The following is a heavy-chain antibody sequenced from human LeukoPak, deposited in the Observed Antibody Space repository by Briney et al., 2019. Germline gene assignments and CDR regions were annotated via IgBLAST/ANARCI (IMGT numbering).Heavy chain of an antibody. J-gene: IGHJ5*02. D-gene: IGHD3-10*01. V-gene: IGHV1-69*13. Sequence: SVKVSCKASGGTFSSYAISWVRQAPGQGLEWMGGIIPIFGTANHAQKFQGRVTITADESTSTAYMELSSLRSEDTAVYYCASDRANLGVRGVLWFDPWGQGTLVTVSS. CDR1: GGTFSSYA. CDR3: ASDRANLGVRGVLWFDP. CDR2: IIPIFGTA.